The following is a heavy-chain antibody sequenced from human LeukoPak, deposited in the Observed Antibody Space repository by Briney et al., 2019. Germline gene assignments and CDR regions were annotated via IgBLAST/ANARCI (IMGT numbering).Heavy chain of an antibody. V-gene: IGHV4-39*07. J-gene: IGHJ5*02. CDR1: GGSISTTSYF. CDR2: IYYSGTT. CDR3: ARVYSSSHNWFDT. Sequence: SETLSLTCTVSGGSISTTSYFWAWIRQPPGEGLEWIGSIYYSGTTYYNSSLKSRGTISVERSKNHFSLNLSSLTAADTAVYYCARVYSSSHNWFDTWGQGTQVTVSS. D-gene: IGHD6-13*01.